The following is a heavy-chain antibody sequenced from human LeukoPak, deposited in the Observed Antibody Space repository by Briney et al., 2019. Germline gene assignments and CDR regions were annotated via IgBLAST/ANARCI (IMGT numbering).Heavy chain of an antibody. CDR3: AKERYGECDY. J-gene: IGHJ4*02. V-gene: IGHV3-23*01. Sequence: PGGTLRLSCAASGFTFSSYGMSWVRQAPGNGLEWVSAISGSDGSTYYADSVKGRFTISRDNSKNTLYLQMNSLRAEDTAVYYCAKERYGECDYWGQGTLVTVSS. CDR1: GFTFSSYG. CDR2: ISGSDGST. D-gene: IGHD4-17*01.